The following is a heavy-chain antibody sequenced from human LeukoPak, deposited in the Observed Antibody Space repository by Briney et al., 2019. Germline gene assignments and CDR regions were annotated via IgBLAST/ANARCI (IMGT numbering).Heavy chain of an antibody. CDR2: ISYSGST. Sequence: SETLSLTCTVAGGSIGTYQWSWIRQPPGKGLEWIGYISYSGSTNYDPSLKSRVTISLDTSKNQFSLKVNSVTAADTAVYYCARERTSAYSYYFDCWGQGTLVTVSS. V-gene: IGHV4-59*01. D-gene: IGHD3-22*01. J-gene: IGHJ4*02. CDR3: ARERTSAYSYYFDC. CDR1: GGSIGTYQ.